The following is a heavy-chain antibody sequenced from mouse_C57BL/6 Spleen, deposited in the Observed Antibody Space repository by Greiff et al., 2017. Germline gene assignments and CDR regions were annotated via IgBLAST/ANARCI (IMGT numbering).Heavy chain of an antibody. D-gene: IGHD1-1*01. Sequence: EVKLVESGEGLVKPGGSLKLSCAASGFTFSSYAMSWVRQTPETRLEWVAYISSGGDYIYYADTVKGRFTISRDNARNTLYLQMSSLKSEDTAMYYCTRDNYGSAWFAYWGQGTLVTVSA. CDR2: ISSGGDYI. CDR1: GFTFSSYA. CDR3: TRDNYGSAWFAY. V-gene: IGHV5-9-1*02. J-gene: IGHJ3*01.